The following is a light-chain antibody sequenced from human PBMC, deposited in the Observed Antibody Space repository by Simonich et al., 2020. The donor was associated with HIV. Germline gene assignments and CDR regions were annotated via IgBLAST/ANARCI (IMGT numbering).Light chain of an antibody. CDR2: GAS. J-gene: IGKJ1*01. Sequence: EIVMTQSPGTLSVSPGERATLSCRARQSVSSNLAWYQQKPGQAPRLLIYGASTRATGIPARFSGSGSGTEFTLIINNMQSEDFAVYYCQQYDTWWTFGQGTKVEIK. CDR1: QSVSSN. V-gene: IGKV3-15*01. CDR3: QQYDTWWT.